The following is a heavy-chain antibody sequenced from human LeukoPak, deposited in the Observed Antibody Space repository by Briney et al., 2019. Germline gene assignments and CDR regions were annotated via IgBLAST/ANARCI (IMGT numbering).Heavy chain of an antibody. CDR1: GGSFSGYY. J-gene: IGHJ4*02. D-gene: IGHD2-8*01. CDR3: ARGGPRRKYCTSHCPIYFDS. V-gene: IGHV4-34*01. Sequence: SETLSLTCAVYGGSFSGYYWSWVRQPPGKGVEWIGEINHSGSTNYNPSLKSRVTISVDPSKTHFSLKLSSVTAADTAVYYCARGGPRRKYCTSHCPIYFDSWGQGTLVTVSS. CDR2: INHSGST.